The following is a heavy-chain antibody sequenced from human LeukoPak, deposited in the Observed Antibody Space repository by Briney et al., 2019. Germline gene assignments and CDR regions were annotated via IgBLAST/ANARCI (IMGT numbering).Heavy chain of an antibody. Sequence: SETLSLTCTVSGDSISGFYWSWIRQPPGKGLEWVAYIYYSGTTNYNPCLKRRVIMSVYTSKNEFSLKLDSMKAADTAVYYCARHGGSYSSRSSFDPWGQGTLVTVSS. V-gene: IGHV4-59*08. CDR1: GDSISGFY. D-gene: IGHD1-26*01. J-gene: IGHJ5*02. CDR2: IYYSGTT. CDR3: ARHGGSYSSRSSFDP.